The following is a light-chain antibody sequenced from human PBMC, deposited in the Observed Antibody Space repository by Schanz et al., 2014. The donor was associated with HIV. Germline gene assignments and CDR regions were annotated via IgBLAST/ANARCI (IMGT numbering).Light chain of an antibody. J-gene: IGLJ2*01. CDR3: CSYAGRCL. Sequence: QSALTQPASVSGSPGQSITISCTGTSSDVGSYNLVSWYQHHPGKAPKLMIYEGTKRPSGVSNRFSGSKSGNTASLTISGLQAEDEADYYCCSYAGRCLFGGGTKLTVL. CDR2: EGT. V-gene: IGLV2-23*01. CDR1: SSDVGSYNL.